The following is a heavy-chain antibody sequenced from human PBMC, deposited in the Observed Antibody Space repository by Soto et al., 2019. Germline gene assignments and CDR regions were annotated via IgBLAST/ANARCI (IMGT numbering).Heavy chain of an antibody. J-gene: IGHJ5*02. CDR1: GGSFSGYY. V-gene: IGHV4-34*01. CDR2: INHSGST. CDR3: ARGSFKYYDFWSGYSPGWFDP. D-gene: IGHD3-3*01. Sequence: LSLTCAVYGGSFSGYYWSWIRQPPGKGLEWIGEINHSGSTNYNPSLKSRVTISVDTSKNQFSLKLSSVTAADTAVYYCARGSFKYYDFWSGYSPGWFDPWGQGTLVTVSS.